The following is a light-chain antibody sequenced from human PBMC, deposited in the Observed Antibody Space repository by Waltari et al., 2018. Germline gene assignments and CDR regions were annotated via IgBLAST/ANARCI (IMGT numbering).Light chain of an antibody. CDR2: DDS. CDR1: NIGSKS. Sequence: SYVLTQPPSVSVAPGQTARLTCGGNNIGSKSVHWYQQKPGQAPVLVVYDDSARPSGIPERFSGSNSGNTATLTISRVEAGDEADYYCQVWDSSSDHVVFGGGTKLTVL. CDR3: QVWDSSSDHVV. J-gene: IGLJ2*01. V-gene: IGLV3-21*02.